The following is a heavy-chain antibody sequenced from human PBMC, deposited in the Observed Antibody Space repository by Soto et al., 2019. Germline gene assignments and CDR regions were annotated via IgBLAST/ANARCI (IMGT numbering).Heavy chain of an antibody. D-gene: IGHD3-16*02. CDR1: GFTVSSNY. J-gene: IGHJ4*02. CDR3: ARGRYDYIWGSYRPYYFDY. V-gene: IGHV3-66*01. CDR2: IYSGGST. Sequence: EVQLVESGGGLVQPGGSLRLSCAASGFTVSSNYMSWVRQAPGKGLEWVSVIYSGGSTYYADSVKGRFTISRDNSKNALYLQMNSLRAEDKAVYYCARGRYDYIWGSYRPYYFDYWGQGTLVTVSS.